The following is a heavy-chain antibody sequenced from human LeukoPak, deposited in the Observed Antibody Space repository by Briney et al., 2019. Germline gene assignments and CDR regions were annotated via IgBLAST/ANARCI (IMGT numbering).Heavy chain of an antibody. CDR3: ARTRRIAAAGSTEPDYYGMDV. CDR1: GYSFTSYW. J-gene: IGHJ6*02. V-gene: IGHV5-51*01. Sequence: GESLKISCKGSGYSFTSYWIGWVRQMPGKGLEWMGIIYPGDPDTRYSPSFQGQVTISADKSISAAYLQWSSLKASDTAMYYCARTRRIAAAGSTEPDYYGMDVWGQGTTVTVSS. CDR2: IYPGDPDT. D-gene: IGHD6-13*01.